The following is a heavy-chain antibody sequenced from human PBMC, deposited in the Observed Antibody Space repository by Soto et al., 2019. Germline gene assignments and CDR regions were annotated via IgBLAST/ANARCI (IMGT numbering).Heavy chain of an antibody. CDR1: GYSFTSYW. CDR3: ARLAYCFGDCYSYYYYGMDV. D-gene: IGHD2-21*02. CDR2: IYPGDSDT. J-gene: IGHJ6*02. Sequence: GESLKISCKGSGYSFTSYWIGWVRQMPGKGLEWMGIIYPGDSDTRYSPSFQGQVTISADKSISTAYLQWSSLKASDTAMYYCARLAYCFGDCYSYYYYGMDVRAQRTTDTGSS. V-gene: IGHV5-51*01.